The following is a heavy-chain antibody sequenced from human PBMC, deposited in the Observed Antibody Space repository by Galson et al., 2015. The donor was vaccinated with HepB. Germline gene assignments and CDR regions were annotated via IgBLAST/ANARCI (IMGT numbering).Heavy chain of an antibody. CDR2: IYWNDDK. D-gene: IGHD2-15*01. CDR1: GFSLSTSGVG. CDR3: AHSEKDRKESAFDI. Sequence: PALVKPTQTLTLTCTFSGFSLSTSGVGVGWIRQPPGKALEWLALIYWNDDKRYSPSLKSRLTITKDTSKNQVVLTMTNMDPVDTATYYCAHSEKDRKESAFDIWGQGTMVTVSS. V-gene: IGHV2-5*01. J-gene: IGHJ3*02.